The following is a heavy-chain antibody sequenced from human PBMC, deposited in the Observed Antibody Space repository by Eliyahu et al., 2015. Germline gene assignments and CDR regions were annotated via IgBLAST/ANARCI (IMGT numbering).Heavy chain of an antibody. J-gene: IGHJ4*02. CDR3: ARSRYYYDSMLFDY. D-gene: IGHD3-22*01. V-gene: IGHV2-70*01. Sequence: QVTLRESGPALVKPTQTLTLTCTXXGFSLXTXXMCVSWIRXPPGKALEWLALXDWDDDRYYSTSLKTRLTISKDTSKNQVVLTMTNMDPVDTATYYCARSRYYYDSMLFDYWGQGTLVTVSS. CDR1: GFSLXTXXMC. CDR2: XDWDDDR.